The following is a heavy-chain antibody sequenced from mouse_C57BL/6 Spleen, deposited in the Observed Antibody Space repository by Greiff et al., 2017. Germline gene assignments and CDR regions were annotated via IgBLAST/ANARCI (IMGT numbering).Heavy chain of an antibody. CDR3: AIPYYSNSHYAMDY. CDR1: GFTFSDYG. Sequence: EVMLVESGGGLVKPGGSLKLSCAASGFTFSDYGMHWVRQAPEKGLEWVAYLSSGSSTIYYADTVKGRFTISRDNAKNTLFLQMASLRSEDTAMYYCAIPYYSNSHYAMDYWGQGTSVTVSS. V-gene: IGHV5-17*01. J-gene: IGHJ4*01. D-gene: IGHD2-5*01. CDR2: LSSGSSTI.